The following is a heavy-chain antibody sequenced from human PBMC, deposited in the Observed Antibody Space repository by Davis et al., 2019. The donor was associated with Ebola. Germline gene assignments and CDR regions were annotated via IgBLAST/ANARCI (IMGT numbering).Heavy chain of an antibody. D-gene: IGHD2-2*01. CDR3: AKDTSNIWFDM. CDR1: GFTVSDKY. J-gene: IGHJ3*02. Sequence: GGSLRLSCAASGFTVSDKYMSWVRQAPGKGLEWVSVIYRDGRTYYADSVKGRFTISRDNSKNTLYLQMNGLRVEDTAIYYCAKDTSNIWFDMWGQGTNVTVSS. CDR2: IYRDGRT. V-gene: IGHV3-53*01.